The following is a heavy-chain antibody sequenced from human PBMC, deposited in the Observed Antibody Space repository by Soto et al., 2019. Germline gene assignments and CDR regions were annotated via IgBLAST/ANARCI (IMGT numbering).Heavy chain of an antibody. J-gene: IGHJ6*02. V-gene: IGHV3-30-3*01. D-gene: IGHD6-6*01. CDR2: ISSDATNK. CDR3: ARQGMAARKYYSTYLDV. Sequence: QVHLVESGGGVVQPGRSLRLSCAASGFTFRDYAMHWVRQAPGKGLEWVTLISSDATNKYLADAVKCRFTISRDNSKNTLYLQMNSLRVEDTGLYYCARQGMAARKYYSTYLDVWGQGTTVIV. CDR1: GFTFRDYA.